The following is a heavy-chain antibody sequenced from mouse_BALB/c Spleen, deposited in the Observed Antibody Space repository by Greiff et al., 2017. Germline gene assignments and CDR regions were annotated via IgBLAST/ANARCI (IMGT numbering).Heavy chain of an antibody. V-gene: IGHV14-3*02. CDR1: GFNIKDTY. J-gene: IGHJ3*01. CDR3: ARGDYGSSYRFAY. CDR2: IDPANGNT. Sequence: VQLKQSGAELVKPGASVKLSCTASGFNIKDTYMHWVKQRPEQGLEWIGRIDPANGNTKYDPKFQGKATITADTSSNTAYLQLSSLTSEDTAVYYCARGDYGSSYRFAYWGQGTLVTVSA. D-gene: IGHD1-1*01.